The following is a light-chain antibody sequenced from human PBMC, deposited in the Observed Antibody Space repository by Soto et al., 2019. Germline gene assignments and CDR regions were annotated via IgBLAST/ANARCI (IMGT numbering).Light chain of an antibody. CDR3: QQYGSSPRT. V-gene: IGKV3-20*01. Sequence: LTQSPSFLSASIGDRVTITCRASQGISSYLAWYQQKPGQAPRLLIYGASTRATGIPDRFSGSGSGTDFTLTITRLEPEDFAVYYCQQYGSSPRTFGQGTKVDI. J-gene: IGKJ1*01. CDR2: GAS. CDR1: QGISSY.